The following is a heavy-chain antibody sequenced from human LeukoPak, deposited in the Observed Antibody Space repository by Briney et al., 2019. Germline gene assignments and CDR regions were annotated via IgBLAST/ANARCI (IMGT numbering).Heavy chain of an antibody. CDR2: IFGSGGSP. J-gene: IGHJ4*02. CDR1: GFTFGSHA. Sequence: TGGSLRLSCEASGFTFGSHAMFWVRQAPGKGLEWVAGIFGSGGSPHYADPVKGRFTISRDNSRNTVYLQINSLRAEDTAVYYCGKTTVGYSRGQKPAWPVDYWGQGTLATVSS. D-gene: IGHD5-18*01. CDR3: GKTTVGYSRGQKPAWPVDY. V-gene: IGHV3-23*01.